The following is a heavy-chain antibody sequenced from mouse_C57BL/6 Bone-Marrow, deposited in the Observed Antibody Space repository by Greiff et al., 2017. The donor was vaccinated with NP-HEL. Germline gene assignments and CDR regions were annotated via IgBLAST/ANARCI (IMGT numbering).Heavy chain of an antibody. J-gene: IGHJ4*01. CDR3: ARESITTAPYYAMDY. V-gene: IGHV5-4*01. CDR1: GFTFSSYA. D-gene: IGHD1-2*01. CDR2: ISDGGSYT. Sequence: EVNLVESGGGLVKPGGSLKLSCAASGFTFSSYAMSWVRQTPEKRLEWVATISDGGSYTYYPDNVKGRFTISRDNAKNNLYLQMSHLKSEDTAMYYCARESITTAPYYAMDYWGQGTSVTVSS.